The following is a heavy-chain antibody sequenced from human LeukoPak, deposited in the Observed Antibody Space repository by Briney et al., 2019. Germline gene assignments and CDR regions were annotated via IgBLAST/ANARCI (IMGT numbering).Heavy chain of an antibody. Sequence: ASVKVSCKASGYTFSDYYMHWVRQAPGQGLEWMGWINPDSGGTNSAQKFQGRVTMTRDTSISTAYMELSRLRSDDTVVYYCAKQVFSGWGYYFDHWGQGTQVTVSS. V-gene: IGHV1-2*02. CDR3: AKQVFSGWGYYFDH. D-gene: IGHD6-19*01. CDR2: INPDSGGT. J-gene: IGHJ4*02. CDR1: GYTFSDYY.